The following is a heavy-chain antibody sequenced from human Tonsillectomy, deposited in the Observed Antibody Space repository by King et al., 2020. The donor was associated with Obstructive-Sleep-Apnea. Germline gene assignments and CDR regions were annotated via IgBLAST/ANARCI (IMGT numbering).Heavy chain of an antibody. CDR2: ISYDGSNK. D-gene: IGHD1-7*01. Sequence: VQLVESGGGVVQPGRSLRLSCAASGFTFSSYAMHWVRPAPGKGLEWVAVISYDGSNKYYADSGKGRFTISRDNSKNTLYLQMNSLRAEDTAVYYCAREELGDDAFDIWGQGTMVTVSS. J-gene: IGHJ3*02. V-gene: IGHV3-30-3*01. CDR3: AREELGDDAFDI. CDR1: GFTFSSYA.